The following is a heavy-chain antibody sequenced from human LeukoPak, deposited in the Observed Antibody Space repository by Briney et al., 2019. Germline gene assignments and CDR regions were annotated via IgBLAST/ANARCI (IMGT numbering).Heavy chain of an antibody. D-gene: IGHD4-23*01. CDR2: ISGGGGNT. J-gene: IGHJ3*02. CDR3: ARSPSPGHYGGNDAFDI. Sequence: GSLRLSCAASGFTFSSHGLSWVRQAPGKGLEWVSAISGGGGNTYYADSVKGRFTISRDNSKNTLYLQMNSLRAEDTAVYYCARSPSPGHYGGNDAFDIWGQGTMVTVSS. V-gene: IGHV3-23*01. CDR1: GFTFSSHG.